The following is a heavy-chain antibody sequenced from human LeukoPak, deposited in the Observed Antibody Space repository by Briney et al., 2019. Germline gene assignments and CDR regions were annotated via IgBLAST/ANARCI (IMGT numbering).Heavy chain of an antibody. CDR1: GYTFTSYG. V-gene: IGHV1-18*01. D-gene: IGHD6-19*01. CDR3: ARDRSGSSGWYPYYYCMDV. CDR2: ISAYNGNT. Sequence: ASVKVSCKASGYTFTSYGISWVRQAPGQGLEWMGWISAYNGNTNYAQKLQGRVTMTTDTPTSTAYMELRSLRSDDTAVYYCARDRSGSSGWYPYYYCMDVWGKGTTVTVSS. J-gene: IGHJ6*03.